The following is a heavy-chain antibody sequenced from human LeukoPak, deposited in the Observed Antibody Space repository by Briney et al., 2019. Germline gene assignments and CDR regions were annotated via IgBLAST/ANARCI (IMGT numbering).Heavy chain of an antibody. CDR3: ARHGLVAARHAFDI. CDR2: INYSGNT. D-gene: IGHD6-6*01. CDR1: YGSFSGYY. Sequence: SETLSLTCGVFYGSFSGYYWSWIRQPPGKGLEWIGEINYSGNTNYNPSLKSRVTISVDTSKDQFSLKLSSVTAADTAVYYCARHGLVAARHAFDIWGQGTMVTVSS. J-gene: IGHJ3*02. V-gene: IGHV4-34*01.